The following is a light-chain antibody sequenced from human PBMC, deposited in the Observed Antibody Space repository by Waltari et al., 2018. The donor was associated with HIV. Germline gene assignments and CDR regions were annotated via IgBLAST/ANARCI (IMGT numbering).Light chain of an antibody. CDR3: SSYAGGNVV. CDR1: SSDVGGYNY. J-gene: IGLJ2*01. V-gene: IGLV2-8*01. CDR2: DVY. Sequence: QSALTQPPSASGSPGQSVTISCTGTSSDVGGYNYVSWYQQHPGKAPKLMIYDVYKRPSGVPDRVSGSKSGNTASLTVSGLQGEDEADYYCSSYAGGNVVFGGGTKLTVL.